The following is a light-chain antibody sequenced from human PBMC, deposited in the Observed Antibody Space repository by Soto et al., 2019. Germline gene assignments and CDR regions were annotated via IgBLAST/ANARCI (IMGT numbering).Light chain of an antibody. Sequence: QSALTQPASVSGSPGQSITISGTGTSNDVGSYSLVSWYQQHPGKAPKLMIFEGSKRPSGVSNRFSGSKSGNTASLTISGLQAEDEADYYCCSYSRSIVVFGGGTKLTVL. CDR3: CSYSRSIVV. CDR1: SNDVGSYSL. V-gene: IGLV2-23*01. CDR2: EGS. J-gene: IGLJ2*01.